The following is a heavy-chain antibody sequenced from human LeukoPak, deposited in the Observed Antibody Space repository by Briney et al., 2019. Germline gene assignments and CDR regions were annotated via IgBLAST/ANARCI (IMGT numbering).Heavy chain of an antibody. CDR2: VSGYNGHR. V-gene: IGHV1-18*01. J-gene: IGHJ3*02. D-gene: IGHD1-26*01. Sequence: GASVKVSCKASGYTFTTYGISWVRQAPGQGLEWMGWVSGYNGHRNYAQKLQGRVTLTTDTSTSTAYMELRSLRSDDTAVYYCARDWSYREHLDVFDIWGQGTMVTVSS. CDR3: ARDWSYREHLDVFDI. CDR1: GYTFTTYG.